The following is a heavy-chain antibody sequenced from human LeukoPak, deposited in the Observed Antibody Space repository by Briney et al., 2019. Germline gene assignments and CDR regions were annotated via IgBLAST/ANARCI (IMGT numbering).Heavy chain of an antibody. V-gene: IGHV3-7*01. CDR1: GFTFDDYA. CDR2: IKQDGSEK. Sequence: GRSLRLSCAASGFTFDDYAMHWVRQAPGKGLEWVANIKQDGSEKYYVDSVRGRFTISRDNAKNSLYLQMNSLRAEDTAVYYCARRGWFGELFPANYWGQGTRVTVSS. J-gene: IGHJ4*02. D-gene: IGHD3-10*01. CDR3: ARRGWFGELFPANY.